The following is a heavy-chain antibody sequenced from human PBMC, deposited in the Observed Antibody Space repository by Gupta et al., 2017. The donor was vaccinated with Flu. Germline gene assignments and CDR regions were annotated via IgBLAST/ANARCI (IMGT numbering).Heavy chain of an antibody. CDR3: ARVCGIVVVPAAIARRTALGGMDV. Sequence: QVQLQQWGAGLLKPSETLSLTCAVYGGSFSGYYWSWIRQPPGKGLEWIGEINHSGSTNYNPSLKSRVTISVDTSKNQFSLKLSSVTAADTAVYYCARVCGIVVVPAAIARRTALGGMDVWGQGTTVTVSS. D-gene: IGHD2-2*01. J-gene: IGHJ6*02. CDR1: GGSFSGYY. V-gene: IGHV4-34*01. CDR2: INHSGST.